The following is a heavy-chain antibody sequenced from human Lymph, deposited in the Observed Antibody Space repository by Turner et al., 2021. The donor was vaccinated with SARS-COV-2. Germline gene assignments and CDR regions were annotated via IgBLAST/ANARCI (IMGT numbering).Heavy chain of an antibody. Sequence: QVQLVQSGAEVKKPGASVKVSCKVSGYTLTELAMHCVRQAPGKGLEWRVGFDTEDGEIIYAQKFQGSVSMTEETSTDTAHMELSSLRSADTAVYYCATVLCTGSSCYYYGMDVWGQGTTVTVSS. J-gene: IGHJ6*02. CDR1: GYTLTELA. CDR3: ATVLCTGSSCYYYGMDV. D-gene: IGHD2-15*01. V-gene: IGHV1-24*01. CDR2: FDTEDGEI.